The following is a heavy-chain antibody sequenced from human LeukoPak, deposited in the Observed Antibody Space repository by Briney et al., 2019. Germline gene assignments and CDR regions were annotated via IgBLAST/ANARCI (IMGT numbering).Heavy chain of an antibody. CDR3: ARAPVQYCGGDCDAFDI. CDR2: INSDGSST. Sequence: GGSLRLSCAASGFTFSNFWMHWVRQARGEGLVCVSRINSDGSSTTYADSVKGRFTISRDNAKNTLYLQMNGLRAGDTAMFYCARAPVQYCGGDCDAFDIWGQGTMVTVSS. CDR1: GFTFSNFW. J-gene: IGHJ3*02. D-gene: IGHD2-21*02. V-gene: IGHV3-74*01.